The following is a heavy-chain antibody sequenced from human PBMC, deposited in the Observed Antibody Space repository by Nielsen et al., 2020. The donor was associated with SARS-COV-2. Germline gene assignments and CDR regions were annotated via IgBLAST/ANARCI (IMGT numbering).Heavy chain of an antibody. J-gene: IGHJ6*02. CDR1: GYTFTSYG. D-gene: IGHD6-13*01. CDR2: IIPIFGTA. Sequence: SVKVSCKASGYTFTSYGISWVRQAPGQGLEWMGGIIPIFGTANYAQKFQGRVTITADESTSTAYMELSSLRSEDTAVYYCARFSSSWYSPTSLGMDVWGQGTTVTVSS. V-gene: IGHV1-69*13. CDR3: ARFSSSWYSPTSLGMDV.